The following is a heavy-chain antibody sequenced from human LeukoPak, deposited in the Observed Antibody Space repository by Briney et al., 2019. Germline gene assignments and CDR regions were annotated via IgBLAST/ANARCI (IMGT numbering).Heavy chain of an antibody. J-gene: IGHJ4*02. CDR2: ISGSGGST. CDR1: GFTSSSYA. V-gene: IGHV3-23*01. Sequence: PGGSLRLSCAASGFTSSSYAMIWVRQAPGKGLQWVSAISGSGGSTYYADSMKGRFTISRDNSKNTLYLQMNSLRAEDTAVYYCAKHGSGGACFDYWGQGTLVTVSS. D-gene: IGHD2-21*02. CDR3: AKHGSGGACFDY.